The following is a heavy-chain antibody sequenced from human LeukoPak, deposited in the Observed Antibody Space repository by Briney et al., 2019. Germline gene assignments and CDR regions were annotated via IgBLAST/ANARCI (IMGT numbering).Heavy chain of an antibody. V-gene: IGHV3-21*04. Sequence: XSSXIYYADSVKGRFTISRDNAKNSLYLQMNSLRAEDTAVYYCASLDCSSTSCYDGAGYYGMDVWGQGTTVTVSS. CDR2: XSSXI. J-gene: IGHJ6*02. D-gene: IGHD2-2*01. CDR3: ASLDCSSTSCYDGAGYYGMDV.